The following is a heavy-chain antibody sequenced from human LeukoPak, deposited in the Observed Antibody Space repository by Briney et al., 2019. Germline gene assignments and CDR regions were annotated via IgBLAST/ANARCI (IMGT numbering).Heavy chain of an antibody. CDR3: ARATGGWSKSDY. CDR1: GFTFSSYE. Sequence: GGSLRPSCAASGFTFSSYEMNWVRQAPGKGLEWVSYISSSGSTIYYADSVKGRFTISRDNAKNSLYLQMNSLRAEDTAVYYCARATGGWSKSDYWGQGTLVTVSS. CDR2: ISSSGSTI. J-gene: IGHJ4*02. V-gene: IGHV3-48*03. D-gene: IGHD6-19*01.